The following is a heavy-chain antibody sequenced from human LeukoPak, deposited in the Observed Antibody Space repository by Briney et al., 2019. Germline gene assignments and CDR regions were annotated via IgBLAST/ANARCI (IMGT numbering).Heavy chain of an antibody. D-gene: IGHD1-26*01. CDR2: VKTEDDGGTE. Sequence: PGGSLRLSCAASGFTFTDAWMSWVRQAPGKGLEWVARVKTEDDGGTEDYAAPVKGRFTISRDDSKSTLYLQMNSLKIEDTAVYYCTTAKVGYWGQGTLVTVSS. V-gene: IGHV3-15*01. CDR1: GFTFTDAW. CDR3: TTAKVGY. J-gene: IGHJ4*02.